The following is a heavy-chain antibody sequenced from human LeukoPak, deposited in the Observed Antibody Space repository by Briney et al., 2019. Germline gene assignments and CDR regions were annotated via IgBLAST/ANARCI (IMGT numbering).Heavy chain of an antibody. CDR3: AKDLKGRWLPIYGMDV. CDR2: ISYDGSNK. D-gene: IGHD5-24*01. Sequence: GRSLRLSCAASGFTFSSYGMHWVRQAPGKGLEWVAVISYDGSNKYYADSVKGRFTISRDNSKNTLYLQMNSLRAEDTAVYYCAKDLKGRWLPIYGMDVWGQGTTVTVSS. CDR1: GFTFSSYG. J-gene: IGHJ6*02. V-gene: IGHV3-30*18.